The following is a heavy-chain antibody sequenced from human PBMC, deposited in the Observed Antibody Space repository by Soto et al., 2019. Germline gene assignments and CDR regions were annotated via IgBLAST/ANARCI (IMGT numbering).Heavy chain of an antibody. J-gene: IGHJ2*01. Sequence: EVQLLESGGGLVQPGGSLRLSCAASGFTFSSYAMSWVRQAPGKGLEWVSGISGSGDSTYYADSVKGRFTISRDNSKSTLYLQMNSRRADDTAVYYCAKSAGGDCSTTTCAGNFGYFDLWGRGTLVTVSS. V-gene: IGHV3-23*01. D-gene: IGHD2-2*01. CDR3: AKSAGGDCSTTTCAGNFGYFDL. CDR2: ISGSGDST. CDR1: GFTFSSYA.